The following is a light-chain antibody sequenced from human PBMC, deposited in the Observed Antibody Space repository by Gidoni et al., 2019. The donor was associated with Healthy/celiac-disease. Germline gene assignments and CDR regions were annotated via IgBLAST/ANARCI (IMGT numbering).Light chain of an antibody. Sequence: DIVLTQSPGTLSLSPGQSATLSCRASQRISSSQLAWSQQKPGQAPRPLMYGASSRATGIPDRFSGSGSGTDCTLTISRLEPEDFAVYYCQHFGNFXGXTKVE. CDR3: QHFGN. V-gene: IGKV3-20*01. J-gene: IGKJ4*01. CDR1: QRISSSQ. CDR2: GAS.